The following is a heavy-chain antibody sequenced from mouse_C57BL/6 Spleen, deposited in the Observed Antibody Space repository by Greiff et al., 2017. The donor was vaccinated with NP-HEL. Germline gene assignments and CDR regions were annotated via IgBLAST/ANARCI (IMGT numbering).Heavy chain of an antibody. CDR2: INPGSGGT. D-gene: IGHD2-4*01. CDR1: GYAFTNYL. J-gene: IGHJ2*01. Sequence: QVQLQQSGAELVRPGPSVKVSCKASGYAFTNYLIERVKQRPGQGLEWIGVINPGSGGTNYNEKFKGKATLTADKSSSTAYMQLSSLTSEDSAVYFCARYEDYDGFDYWGQGTTLTVSS. V-gene: IGHV1-54*01. CDR3: ARYEDYDGFDY.